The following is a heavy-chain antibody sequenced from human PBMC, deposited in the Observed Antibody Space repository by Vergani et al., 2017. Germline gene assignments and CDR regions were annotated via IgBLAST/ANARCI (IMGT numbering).Heavy chain of an antibody. CDR2: INPNSGGT. Sequence: QVQLVQSGAEVKKPGASVKVSCKASGYTFTGYYMHWVRQAPGQGLEWMGWINPNSGGTNYAQKFQGRVTMTRDTSISTAYMELSRLRSDDTAVYYCARETVGDRALLWFGELVDYWGQGTLVTVSS. V-gene: IGHV1-2*02. CDR1: GYTFTGYY. CDR3: ARETVGDRALLWFGELVDY. D-gene: IGHD3-10*01. J-gene: IGHJ4*02.